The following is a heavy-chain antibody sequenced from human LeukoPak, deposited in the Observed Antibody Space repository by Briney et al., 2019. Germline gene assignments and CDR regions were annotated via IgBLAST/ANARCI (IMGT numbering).Heavy chain of an antibody. D-gene: IGHD3-10*01. V-gene: IGHV4-34*01. CDR3: ARVFVRSGIHYYYYYYMDV. CDR2: INRSGST. CDR1: GGSFSGYY. Sequence: SETLSLTCAVYGGSFSGYYWSWIRQSPEKGLEWIGEINRSGSTNYNPSLESRVTISIHTSMNQFSLKLASVTAADTAVYYCARVFVRSGIHYYYYYYMDVWGKGTTVTVSS. J-gene: IGHJ6*03.